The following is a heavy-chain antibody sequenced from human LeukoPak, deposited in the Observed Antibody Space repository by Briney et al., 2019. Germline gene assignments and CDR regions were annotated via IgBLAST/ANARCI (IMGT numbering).Heavy chain of an antibody. J-gene: IGHJ4*02. D-gene: IGHD4-23*01. CDR1: GFTFSSYA. Sequence: GGSLRLSCAASGFTFSSYAMSWVRQAPGKGLEWVSVISDSGGRTDYADSVKGRFTISRDISKNTLYLQMNSLRAEDTAVYYFATGRYGGNSFDFWGQGTLVTVSS. CDR2: ISDSGGRT. V-gene: IGHV3-23*01. CDR3: ATGRYGGNSFDF.